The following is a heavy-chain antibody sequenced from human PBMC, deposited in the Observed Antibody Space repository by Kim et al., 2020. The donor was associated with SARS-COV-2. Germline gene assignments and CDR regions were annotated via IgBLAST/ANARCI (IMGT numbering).Heavy chain of an antibody. Sequence: GGSLRLSCAASGFTFDDYAMHWVRQAPGKGLEWVSGISWNSGSIGYADSVKGRFTISRDNAKNSLYLQMNSLRAEDTALYYCAKDIEDYGEGDYYYYYMDVWGKGTTVTVSS. CDR1: GFTFDDYA. CDR3: AKDIEDYGEGDYYYYYMDV. D-gene: IGHD4-17*01. J-gene: IGHJ6*03. V-gene: IGHV3-9*01. CDR2: ISWNSGSI.